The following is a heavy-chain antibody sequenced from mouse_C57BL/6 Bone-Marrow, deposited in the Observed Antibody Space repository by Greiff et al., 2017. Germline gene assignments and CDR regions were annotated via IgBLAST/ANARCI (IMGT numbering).Heavy chain of an antibody. CDR1: GFTFSDFY. Sequence: EVKLVESGGGLVQSGRSLRLSCATSGFTFSDFYMEWVRQAPGKGLEWIAASRNKANDYTTEYSASVKGRFIVSRDTSQSILYLQMNALRAEDTAIYYCARVGSSYAMDYWGQGTSVTVSS. CDR2: SRNKANDYTT. V-gene: IGHV7-1*01. CDR3: ARVGSSYAMDY. D-gene: IGHD1-1*01. J-gene: IGHJ4*01.